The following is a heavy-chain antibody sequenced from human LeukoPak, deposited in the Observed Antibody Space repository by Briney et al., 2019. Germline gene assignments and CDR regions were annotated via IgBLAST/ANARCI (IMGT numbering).Heavy chain of an antibody. J-gene: IGHJ4*02. CDR1: GGSLSSYY. Sequence: SETLSLTCAVSGGSLSSYYWSWLRQPPGKGLEWIGYIYYSGSTNYNPSLKSRVTISVDTSKNQFSLKLSSVTAADTAVYYCARHTDTPTLHYDSSGYPNQFDYWGQGTLVTVSS. V-gene: IGHV4-59*08. CDR3: ARHTDTPTLHYDSSGYPNQFDY. D-gene: IGHD3-22*01. CDR2: IYYSGST.